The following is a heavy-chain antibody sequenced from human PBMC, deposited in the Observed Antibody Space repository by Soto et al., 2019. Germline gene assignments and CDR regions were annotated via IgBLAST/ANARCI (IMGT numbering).Heavy chain of an antibody. J-gene: IGHJ6*02. CDR3: AAERTMVYAIHHYYYYGMDV. V-gene: IGHV1-58*01. Sequence: SVKFYCKASGFTFTSSAVQWVRQARGQRLEWIGWIVVGSGNTNYAQKFQERVTITRDMSTSTAYMELSSLRSEDTAVYYCAAERTMVYAIHHYYYYGMDVWGQGTTVTVSS. CDR2: IVVGSGNT. D-gene: IGHD2-8*01. CDR1: GFTFTSSA.